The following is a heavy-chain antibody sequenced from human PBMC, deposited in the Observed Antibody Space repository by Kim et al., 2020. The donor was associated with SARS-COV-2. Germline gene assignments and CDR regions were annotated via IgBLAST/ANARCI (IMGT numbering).Heavy chain of an antibody. Sequence: GSTSSSPALKSRATISVDTSKNQFSLKLSSGTAADTAVYYCAILGGGMDVWGQGTTVTVSS. D-gene: IGHD3-16*01. CDR2: GST. CDR3: AILGGGMDV. V-gene: IGHV4-39*01. J-gene: IGHJ6*02.